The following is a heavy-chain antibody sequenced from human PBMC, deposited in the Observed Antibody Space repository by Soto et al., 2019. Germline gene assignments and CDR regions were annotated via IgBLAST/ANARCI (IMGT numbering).Heavy chain of an antibody. V-gene: IGHV4-59*08. CDR2: IYYSGST. Sequence: PSETLSLTCTVSGDSISSYYWSWIRQPPGKGLEWIGDIYYSGSTNYNPSLKSRVTISVDTSKNQFSLKLSSVTAADTAVYFCARRYGLSAFDIWGQGTMVTVSS. J-gene: IGHJ3*02. CDR1: GDSISSYY. CDR3: ARRYGLSAFDI. D-gene: IGHD3-10*01.